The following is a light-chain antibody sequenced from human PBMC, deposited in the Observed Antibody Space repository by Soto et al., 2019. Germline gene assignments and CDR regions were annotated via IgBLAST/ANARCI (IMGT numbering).Light chain of an antibody. CDR2: EVS. CDR1: SSDVGGYNY. V-gene: IGLV2-14*01. J-gene: IGLJ3*02. Sequence: QSVLTQPASVSGSPGQSITISCTGTSSDVGGYNYVSWYQQHPGKAPKVMIYEVSNRPSGVSNRFSGSKSGNTASLTISGLQAEDEADYYCSSYTSSSWVFGGGTKVTVL. CDR3: SSYTSSSWV.